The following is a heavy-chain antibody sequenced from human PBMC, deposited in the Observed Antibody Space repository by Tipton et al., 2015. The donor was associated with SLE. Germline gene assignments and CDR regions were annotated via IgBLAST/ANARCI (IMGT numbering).Heavy chain of an antibody. CDR3: ARGQQLALFFDY. Sequence: LRLSCAVYGGSFSGYYWSWIRQPPGNGLEWIGEINHSGSTNYNPSLKSRVTISVDTSKNQFSLKLSSVTAADTAVYYCARGQQLALFFDYWGQGTLVTVSS. CDR1: GGSFSGYY. D-gene: IGHD6-13*01. V-gene: IGHV4-34*01. CDR2: INHSGST. J-gene: IGHJ4*02.